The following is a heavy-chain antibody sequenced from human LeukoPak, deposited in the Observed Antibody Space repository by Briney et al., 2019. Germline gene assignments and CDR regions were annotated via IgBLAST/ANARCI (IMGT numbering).Heavy chain of an antibody. CDR2: ISSSSSYI. Sequence: GGSLRLSCAASGFTFSSYSMNWVREAPGKGLEWVSSISSSSSYIYYADSVKGRFTISTDNAKNSLYLQMNSLRAEDTAVYYCARDPVGVRYSSGPGAKFDYRGQGTPVTVSS. CDR1: GFTFSSYS. J-gene: IGHJ4*02. D-gene: IGHD6-19*01. V-gene: IGHV3-21*01. CDR3: ARDPVGVRYSSGPGAKFDY.